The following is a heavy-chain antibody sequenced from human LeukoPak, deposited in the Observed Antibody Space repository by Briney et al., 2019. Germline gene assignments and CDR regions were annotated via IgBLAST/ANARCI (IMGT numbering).Heavy chain of an antibody. J-gene: IGHJ4*02. CDR3: ARDEGYCSGGSCYHPYYFDY. Sequence: GASVKVSRKASGYTFTSYGISWVRQAPGQGLEWMGWISAYNGNTNYAQKLQGRVTMTTDTSTSTAYMELRSLRSDDTAVYYCARDEGYCSGGSCYHPYYFDYWGQGTLVTVSS. V-gene: IGHV1-18*01. CDR1: GYTFTSYG. D-gene: IGHD2-15*01. CDR2: ISAYNGNT.